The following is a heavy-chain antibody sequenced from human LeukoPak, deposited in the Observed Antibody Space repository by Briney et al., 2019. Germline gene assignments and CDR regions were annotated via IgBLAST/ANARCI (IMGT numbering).Heavy chain of an antibody. J-gene: IGHJ6*03. CDR2: INPNSGGT. V-gene: IGHV1-2*02. D-gene: IGHD2-2*01. CDR1: GYTFTGYY. Sequence: GASVKVSCKASGYTFTGYYMHWVRQAPGQGLEWMGWINPNSGGTNYAQKFQGRVTMTRDTSISTAYMELSRLRSDDTAVYYCARGDCSSTSCYGEGYYYYYMDVWGKGTTVTASS. CDR3: ARGDCSSTSCYGEGYYYYYMDV.